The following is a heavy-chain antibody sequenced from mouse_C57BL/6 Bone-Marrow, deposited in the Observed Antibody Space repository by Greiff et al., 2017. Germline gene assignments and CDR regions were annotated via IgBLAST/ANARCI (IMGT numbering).Heavy chain of an antibody. CDR3: SRGGILRLNYFDD. CDR2: LYPRSGNT. CDR1: GYTFTSYG. Sequence: VQLQQSGAELARPGASVKLSCKASGYTFTSYGISWVKQRTGQGLEWIGELYPRSGNTYYNEKFKGKATLTADKSSSTAYKELRSLTTSDSAVYFFSRGGILRLNYFDDWGQGTTLTVSS. J-gene: IGHJ2*01. D-gene: IGHD1-1*01. V-gene: IGHV1-81*01.